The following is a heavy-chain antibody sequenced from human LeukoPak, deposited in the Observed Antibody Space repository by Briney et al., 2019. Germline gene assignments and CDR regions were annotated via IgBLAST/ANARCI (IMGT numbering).Heavy chain of an antibody. CDR1: GGSISSSSYY. CDR2: IHISGTT. CDR3: ATYSITDAWAEYFLH. J-gene: IGHJ1*01. Sequence: PSETLSLTCTVSGGSISSSSYYWSWVRQPAGKGLEWIGRIHISGTTYYNPSLKSRFTMSIDTSKNQFSLKLSSVTAADTAVYYCATYSITDAWAEYFLHWGQGTLVTVSS. D-gene: IGHD2/OR15-2a*01. V-gene: IGHV4-61*02.